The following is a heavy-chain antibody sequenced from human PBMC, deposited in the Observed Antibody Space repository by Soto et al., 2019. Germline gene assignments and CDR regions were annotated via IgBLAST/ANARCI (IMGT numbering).Heavy chain of an antibody. Sequence: GGSLRLSCAASGFTFSSYGMHWFRQAPGKGLEWVAVISYDGSNKYYADSVKGRFTISRDNSKNTLYPQMNSLRAEDTAVYYCAKDLNCSGGSCYSNPDYWGQGTLVTVSS. D-gene: IGHD2-15*01. J-gene: IGHJ4*02. CDR2: ISYDGSNK. V-gene: IGHV3-30*18. CDR1: GFTFSSYG. CDR3: AKDLNCSGGSCYSNPDY.